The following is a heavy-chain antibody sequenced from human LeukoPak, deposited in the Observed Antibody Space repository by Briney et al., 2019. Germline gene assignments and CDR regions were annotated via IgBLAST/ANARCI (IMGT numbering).Heavy chain of an antibody. D-gene: IGHD6-19*01. Sequence: PSETLSLSCTVSGGSISSYYWSWIRQPPGKGLEWIGYIYYTGNINYSPSLKSRITISLDTSKNQFSLTLNSVTAADTAVYYCARRRRITLTGRPGDGFDIWGQGTMVTVSS. CDR2: IYYTGNI. CDR1: GGSISSYY. V-gene: IGHV4-59*08. J-gene: IGHJ3*02. CDR3: ARRRRITLTGRPGDGFDI.